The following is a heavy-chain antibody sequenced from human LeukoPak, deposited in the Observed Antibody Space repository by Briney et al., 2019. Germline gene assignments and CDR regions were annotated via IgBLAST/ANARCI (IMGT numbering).Heavy chain of an antibody. Sequence: SETLSLTCTVSGGSISSYYWSWIRQPPGKGLEWIGYIHYSGNTNYNPSLKSRVTISVDTSKNQFSLKLSSVTAADTAVYYCARDAGEWDYFDYWGQGTLVTVSS. J-gene: IGHJ4*02. CDR3: ARDAGEWDYFDY. CDR2: IHYSGNT. V-gene: IGHV4-59*12. D-gene: IGHD3-16*01. CDR1: GGSISSYY.